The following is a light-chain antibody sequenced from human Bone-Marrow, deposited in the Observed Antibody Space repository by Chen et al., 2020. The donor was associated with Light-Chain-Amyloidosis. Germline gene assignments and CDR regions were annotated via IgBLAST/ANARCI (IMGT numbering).Light chain of an antibody. CDR3: SSYTSSSTLE. V-gene: IGLV2-14*01. J-gene: IGLJ3*02. CDR1: SSDVGGYNF. CDR2: DVS. Sequence: QSALTQPASGSGSPGQSFTISCTGTSSDVGGYNFVSWYQQHPGKAPKLMIYDVSNRPSGVSNRFSGSKSGNTASLTISGLQAEDEADYYCSSYTSSSTLEFGGGTKLTVL.